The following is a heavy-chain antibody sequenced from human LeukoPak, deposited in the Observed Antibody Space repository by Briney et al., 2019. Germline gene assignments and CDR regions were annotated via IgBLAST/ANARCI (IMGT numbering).Heavy chain of an antibody. Sequence: PGGSLRLSCKGFGYSFTSYWIGWVRQVPGKGLEWMGIIYPGDSDTRYSPSFQGQVTISADKSIGTAYLQRSSLKASDTAMYYCARQTDYRFDYWGQGTLVIVSS. CDR1: GYSFTSYW. J-gene: IGHJ4*01. D-gene: IGHD4-11*01. CDR3: ARQTDYRFDY. CDR2: IYPGDSDT. V-gene: IGHV5-51*01.